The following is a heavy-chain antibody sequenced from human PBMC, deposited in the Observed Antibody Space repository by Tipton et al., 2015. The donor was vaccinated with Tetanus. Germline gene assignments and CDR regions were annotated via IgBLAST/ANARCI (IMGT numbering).Heavy chain of an antibody. J-gene: IGHJ6*02. Sequence: SLRLSCDVSGGPVSSSNWWSWVRQAPGKGLEWIGEIYYSGTTNYNPSLKSRVTISTDKSKNQVSPRLNSVTAADTAVYFCARTPDYYYGMDVWGQGTTVTVSS. CDR1: GGPVSSSNW. V-gene: IGHV4-4*01. CDR3: ARTPDYYYGMDV. CDR2: IYYSGTT.